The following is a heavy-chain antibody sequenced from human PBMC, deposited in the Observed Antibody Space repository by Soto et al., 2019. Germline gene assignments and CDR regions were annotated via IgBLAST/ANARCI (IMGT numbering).Heavy chain of an antibody. V-gene: IGHV3-30-3*01. CDR2: ISYDGSNK. Sequence: QVQLVESGGGVVQPGRSLRLSCAASGFTFSSYAMHWVRQAPGKGLEWVAVISYDGSNKYYADSVKGRFTISRDNSKNTLYLQMNSLRAEDTAVYYCARDYYDSSGYYPLDYWGQGTLVTVSS. CDR1: GFTFSSYA. J-gene: IGHJ4*02. CDR3: ARDYYDSSGYYPLDY. D-gene: IGHD3-22*01.